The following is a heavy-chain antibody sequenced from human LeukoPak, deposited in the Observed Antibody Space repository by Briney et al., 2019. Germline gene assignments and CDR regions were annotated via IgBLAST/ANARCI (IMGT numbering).Heavy chain of an antibody. CDR2: IIPIFGTA. V-gene: IGHV1-69*05. Sequence: ASVKVSCKASGGTFSSYAISWVRQAPGQGLEWMGGIIPIFGTANYAQKFQGRVTITTDESTSTAYMELSSLRSEDTAVYYCARQLSGYSGWDVWGKGTTVTVSS. CDR1: GGTFSSYA. CDR3: ARQLSGYSGWDV. J-gene: IGHJ6*04. D-gene: IGHD5-12*01.